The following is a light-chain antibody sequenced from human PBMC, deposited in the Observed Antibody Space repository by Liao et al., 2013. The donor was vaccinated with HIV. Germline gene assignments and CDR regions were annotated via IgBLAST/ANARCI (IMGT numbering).Light chain of an antibody. V-gene: IGLV3-1*01. Sequence: SYELTQPPSVSVSPGQTASITCSGDKLGDEYASWYQQKPGQSPVLVIYQDTRRPSGIPERFSGSNSGNTATLTISGTQTLDEADYYCQAWDSSTPNYVFGTGTKVTVL. CDR3: QAWDSSTPNYV. CDR2: QDT. CDR1: KLGDEY. J-gene: IGLJ1*01.